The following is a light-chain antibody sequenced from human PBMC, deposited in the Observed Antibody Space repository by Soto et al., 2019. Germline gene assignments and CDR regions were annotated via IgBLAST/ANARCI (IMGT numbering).Light chain of an antibody. CDR1: QGITTY. CDR3: QQLLIYPIT. J-gene: IGKJ4*01. V-gene: IGKV1-9*01. Sequence: DIQLTQSPSFLSASVGDRVTITCRASQGITTYLAWYQQRPGKAPNLLIYDASTLQSGVPSRFSGSGSGTEFTLTIINLQPEDFAAYYCQQLLIYPITFGGGTKVDIK. CDR2: DAS.